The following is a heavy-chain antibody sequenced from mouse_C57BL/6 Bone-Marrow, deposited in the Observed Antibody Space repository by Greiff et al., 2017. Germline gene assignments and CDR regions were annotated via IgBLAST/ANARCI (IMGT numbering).Heavy chain of an antibody. CDR1: GFTFSDYG. CDR2: ISSGSSTI. J-gene: IGHJ3*01. D-gene: IGHD2-4*01. CDR3: ARGDYSFAY. Sequence: EVQRVESGGGLVKPGGSLKLSCAASGFTFSDYGMHWVRQAPEQGLEWVAYISSGSSTIYYADTVKGRFTISRDTSTNTLFLQLTSERSEDTAMYYCARGDYSFAYWGQGTMVTVSA. V-gene: IGHV5-17*01.